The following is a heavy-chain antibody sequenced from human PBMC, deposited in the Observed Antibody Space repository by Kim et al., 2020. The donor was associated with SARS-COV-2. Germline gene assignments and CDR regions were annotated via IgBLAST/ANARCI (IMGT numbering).Heavy chain of an antibody. CDR2: ISANNGNT. Sequence: ASVKVSCKASGYTFINNDISWVRQAPGQGLEWMGWISANNGNTKYAQKFQGRVTMTTDTSTSTAYLEVRSLRSDDTAIYYCARVGIFSIWLYSWRQGTVV. CDR3: ARVGIFSIWLYS. CDR1: GYTFINND. D-gene: IGHD3-9*01. V-gene: IGHV1-18*01. J-gene: IGHJ5*01.